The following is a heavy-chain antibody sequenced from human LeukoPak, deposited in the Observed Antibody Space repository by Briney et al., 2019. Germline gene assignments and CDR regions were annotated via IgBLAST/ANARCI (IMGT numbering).Heavy chain of an antibody. CDR1: GYTFSTYT. D-gene: IGHD5-24*01. V-gene: IGHV1-3*01. J-gene: IGHJ4*02. CDR2: INAGNGDT. CDR3: AREIDRDDYNRFFDY. Sequence: EASVKVSCKASGYTFSTYTMHWVRQAPGQRLEWMGWINAGNGDTKYSQKFQGRVTITRDTSASTAYMEMSSLRCEDTAVYYCAREIDRDDYNRFFDYWGQGTLVTVSS.